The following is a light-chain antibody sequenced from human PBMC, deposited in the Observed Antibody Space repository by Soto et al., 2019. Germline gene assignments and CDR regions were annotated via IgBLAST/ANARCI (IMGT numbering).Light chain of an antibody. CDR1: QSVSSF. CDR2: DAS. J-gene: IGKJ2*01. Sequence: EIVLTQSPATLSLSPGERVTLSCRASQSVSSFLAWYQQQPGQAPRLLIYDASNRATGIPARFSGSGSGTDFPPTISSLEPEDFAVYYCQQRSNFMYTFGQGTKLELK. V-gene: IGKV3-11*01. CDR3: QQRSNFMYT.